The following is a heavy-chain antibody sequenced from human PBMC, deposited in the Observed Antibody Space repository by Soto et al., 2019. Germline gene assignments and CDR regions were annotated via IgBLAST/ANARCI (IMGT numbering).Heavy chain of an antibody. Sequence: SETLSLTCDVSGGSISSGGSYWSWIRQPPGKGLEWIGNIYHSGSTYYNPSLKSRVTISVDTSKNQLSLNLSSVTAADTAVYYCDKIIVIVVYTYGMDVWGQGTTVPVSS. CDR1: GGSISSGGSY. D-gene: IGHD2-8*01. V-gene: IGHV4-30-2*01. CDR3: DKIIVIVVYTYGMDV. J-gene: IGHJ6*02. CDR2: IYHSGST.